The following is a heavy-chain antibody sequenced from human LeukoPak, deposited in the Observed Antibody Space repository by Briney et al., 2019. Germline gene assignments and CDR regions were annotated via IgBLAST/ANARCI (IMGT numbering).Heavy chain of an antibody. CDR3: ATGIRGD. CDR1: GFTFSSYA. J-gene: IGHJ4*02. Sequence: GGSLRLSCAASGFTFSSYAMSWVRQAPGKGLEWVGRIASKTDGGTTDYAAPVKGRFTISRDDSKNTLFLQMNSLKTEDTAVYYCATGIRGDCGQGTLVTVSS. V-gene: IGHV3-15*04. CDR2: IASKTDGGTT.